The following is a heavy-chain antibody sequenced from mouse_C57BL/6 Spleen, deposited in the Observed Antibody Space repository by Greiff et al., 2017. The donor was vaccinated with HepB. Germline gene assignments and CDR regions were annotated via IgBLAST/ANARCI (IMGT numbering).Heavy chain of an antibody. V-gene: IGHV1-18*01. D-gene: IGHD1-1*01. Sequence: VQLKQSGPELVKPGASVKIPCKASGYTFTDYNMDWVKQSHGKSLEWIGDINPNNGGTIYNQKFKGKATLTVDKSSSTAYMELRSLTSEDTAVYYWARSYYYGSSYWYFDVWGTGTTVTVSS. CDR2: INPNNGGT. J-gene: IGHJ1*03. CDR1: GYTFTDYN. CDR3: ARSYYYGSSYWYFDV.